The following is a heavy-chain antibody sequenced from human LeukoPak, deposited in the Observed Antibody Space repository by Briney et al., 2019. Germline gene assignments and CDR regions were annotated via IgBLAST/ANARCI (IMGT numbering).Heavy chain of an antibody. CDR3: ARGGSMITFGGVIEYMDY. CDR1: GGSLRTYY. J-gene: IGHJ4*02. V-gene: IGHV4-59*08. Sequence: SETLSLTCTVSGGSLRTYYWSWIRQPPGKGLEWIGYIYYSGSTNYNPSLKSRVTISVDTSNNQFSLKLSSVTAADTAVYYCARGGSMITFGGVIEYMDYWGQGTLVTVSS. CDR2: IYYSGST. D-gene: IGHD3-16*02.